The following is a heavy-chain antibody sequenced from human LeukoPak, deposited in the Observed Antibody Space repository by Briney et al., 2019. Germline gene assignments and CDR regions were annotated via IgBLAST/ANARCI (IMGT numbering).Heavy chain of an antibody. CDR1: GFRFSTYW. CDR3: TKDLNHDSSG. V-gene: IGHV3-7*01. Sequence: GGSLRLSCTGYGFRFSTYWVSWVRQAPGKGLECVANIKTDGSAKYYPDSVKGRFTVSRDNAKNSLYLQMNNMRVEDTAIYYCTKDLNHDSSGWGQGTLVTVSS. J-gene: IGHJ4*02. D-gene: IGHD3-22*01. CDR2: IKTDGSAK.